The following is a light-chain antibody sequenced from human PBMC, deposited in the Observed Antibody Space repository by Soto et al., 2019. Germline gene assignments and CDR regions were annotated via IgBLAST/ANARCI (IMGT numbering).Light chain of an antibody. CDR1: SSNIGASYD. CDR3: QSYDNSLSGYV. CDR2: GNS. V-gene: IGLV1-40*01. J-gene: IGLJ1*01. Sequence: QSVLTQPPSVSGASGRRVTISCTGSSSNIGASYDVNWYQQVPGTAPKLLIYGNSNRPSGVPDRFSGSKSGTSASLAITGLQAEDEVDYYCQSYDNSLSGYVFGTGTKLTV.